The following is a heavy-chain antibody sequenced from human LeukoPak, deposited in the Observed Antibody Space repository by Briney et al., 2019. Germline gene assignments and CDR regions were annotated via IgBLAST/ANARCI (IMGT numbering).Heavy chain of an antibody. J-gene: IGHJ4*02. V-gene: IGHV1-69*04. CDR3: VSIGGNSPLDY. CDR1: GGTFSSYA. Sequence: ASVKVSCKASGGTFSSYAISWVRQAPGQGLEWMGRIIPILGIANYAQKFQGRVTITADKSTSTAYMELSSLRSEDTAVYYCVSIGGNSPLDYWGQGTLVTVSS. CDR2: IIPILGIA. D-gene: IGHD4-23*01.